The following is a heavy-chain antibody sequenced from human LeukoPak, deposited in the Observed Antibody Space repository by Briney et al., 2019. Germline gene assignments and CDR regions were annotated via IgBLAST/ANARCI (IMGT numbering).Heavy chain of an antibody. J-gene: IGHJ4*02. Sequence: LSLTCAVYGGSFSGYYWSWIGQPPGKGLEWVSYISRGGSTIYYADSVKGRFTISRDNAKNSLYLLMNSLRAEDTAVYFCARVVYSSGWSYFDYWGQGALVTVSS. D-gene: IGHD6-19*01. CDR3: ARVVYSSGWSYFDY. CDR2: ISRGGSTI. V-gene: IGHV3-11*04. CDR1: GGSFSGYY.